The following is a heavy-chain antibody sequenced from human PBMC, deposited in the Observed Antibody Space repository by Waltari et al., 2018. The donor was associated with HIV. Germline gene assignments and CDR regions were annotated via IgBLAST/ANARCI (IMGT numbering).Heavy chain of an antibody. V-gene: IGHV3-33*01. J-gene: IGHJ4*02. CDR3: ARDAAPNSHTPSSSDV. CDR2: IRYDGSNK. CDR1: GFTFTKYG. D-gene: IGHD6-13*01. Sequence: QVQLVESGGGVVQPGTSLRLSCAASGFTFTKYGMHWVRQALGKGLEWVTLIRYDGSNKYYADSVKGRVTISRDNSKNTLYLQMNSLRAEDTAVYYCARDAAPNSHTPSSSDVWGQGTLVTVSS.